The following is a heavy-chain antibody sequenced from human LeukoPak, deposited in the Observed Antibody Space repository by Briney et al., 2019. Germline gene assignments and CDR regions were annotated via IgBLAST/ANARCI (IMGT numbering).Heavy chain of an antibody. Sequence: GGSLRLSCAASGFTFSSYAMHWVRQAPGKGLEWVAVISYDGSNKYYADSVKGRFTIFRDNSKNTLYLQMNSLRAEDTAVYYCAREESWEASFDYWGQGTLVTVSS. V-gene: IGHV3-30-3*01. D-gene: IGHD6-13*01. CDR2: ISYDGSNK. J-gene: IGHJ4*02. CDR3: AREESWEASFDY. CDR1: GFTFSSYA.